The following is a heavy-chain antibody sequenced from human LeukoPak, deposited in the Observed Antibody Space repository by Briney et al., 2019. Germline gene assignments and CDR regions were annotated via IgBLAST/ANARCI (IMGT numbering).Heavy chain of an antibody. CDR2: INPSGGST. Sequence: GASVKVSCKASGYTFTSYYMHWVRQAPGQGLEWMGIINPSGGSTSYAQKFQGRVTMTRDMSTSTVYMELSSLRSEDTAVYYCARGEPYYDFWSGYYTGPHNWFDPWGQGTLVTVSS. D-gene: IGHD3-3*01. J-gene: IGHJ5*02. CDR1: GYTFTSYY. V-gene: IGHV1-46*01. CDR3: ARGEPYYDFWSGYYTGPHNWFDP.